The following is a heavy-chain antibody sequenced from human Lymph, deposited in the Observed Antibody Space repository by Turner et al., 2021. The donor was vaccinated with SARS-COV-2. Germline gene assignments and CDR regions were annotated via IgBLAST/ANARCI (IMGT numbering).Heavy chain of an antibody. J-gene: IGHJ4*02. CDR3: ARGDYYGSGTYPGKTFDY. V-gene: IGHV3-30-3*01. CDR1: GFTFSSYA. Sequence: QVQLVESGGGVVQPGRSLRLSCAASGFTFSSYAMHWVRQAPGKGLEWVVVISFDGNNKYYTDSVKGRFTISRDNSKNTLYLQLNSLRPEDTAVYYCARGDYYGSGTYPGKTFDYWGQETLVTVSS. D-gene: IGHD3-10*01. CDR2: ISFDGNNK.